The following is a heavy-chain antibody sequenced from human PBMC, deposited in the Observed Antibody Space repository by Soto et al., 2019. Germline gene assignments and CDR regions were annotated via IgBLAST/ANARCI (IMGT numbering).Heavy chain of an antibody. Sequence: ASETLSLTCTVSGGSLSSSSYYWGWIRQPPGKGLEWIGSIYYSGSTYYNPSLKSRVTISVDTSKNQFSLKLSSVTAADTAVYYCARLLNWFDPWGQGTLVTVSS. J-gene: IGHJ5*02. CDR1: GGSLSSSSYY. CDR3: ARLLNWFDP. V-gene: IGHV4-39*01. CDR2: IYYSGST.